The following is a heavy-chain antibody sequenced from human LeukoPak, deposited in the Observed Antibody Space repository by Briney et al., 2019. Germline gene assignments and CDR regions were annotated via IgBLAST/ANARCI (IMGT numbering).Heavy chain of an antibody. J-gene: IGHJ3*02. CDR3: TRGSVVAPISASDI. D-gene: IGHD2-21*02. CDR2: INSDGSST. CDR1: GFTFSSHW. V-gene: IGHV3-74*01. Sequence: PGGSLRLSCAASGFTFSSHWMHWVRQAPGKGLLWISLINSDGSSTTYADFVKGRFTISRDNAKNTLYLQMDSLRAEDTAVYYCTRGSVVAPISASDIWGQGTMVTVSS.